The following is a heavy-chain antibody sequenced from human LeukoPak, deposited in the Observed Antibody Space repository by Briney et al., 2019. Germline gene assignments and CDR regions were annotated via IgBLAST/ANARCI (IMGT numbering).Heavy chain of an antibody. D-gene: IGHD7-27*01. Sequence: SQTLSLTCALSGDNLSSNSAAWGWIRQPPARGLEWLVRTYYRDGLYNDYALAVENRITINTEKTKHPGSLQLTCGTPEDTAVYYCSRELAWGPSDYWGQGTLVTVSS. CDR1: GDNLSSNSAA. J-gene: IGHJ4*02. CDR3: SRELAWGPSDY. V-gene: IGHV6-1*01. CDR2: TYYRDGLYN.